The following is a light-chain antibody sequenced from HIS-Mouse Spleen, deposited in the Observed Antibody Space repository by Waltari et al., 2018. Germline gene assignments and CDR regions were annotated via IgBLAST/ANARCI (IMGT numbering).Light chain of an antibody. CDR1: NIGSKR. V-gene: IGLV3-21*02. CDR2: DDS. Sequence: SYVLTQPPSVSVAPGQTARLTCGGNNIGSKRVHWYKQTPGQAPVLVVYDDSDRPSVIPERFSGSNSGNTATLTISRVEAGDEADYYCQVWDSSSDHNYVFGTGTKVTVL. J-gene: IGLJ1*01. CDR3: QVWDSSSDHNYV.